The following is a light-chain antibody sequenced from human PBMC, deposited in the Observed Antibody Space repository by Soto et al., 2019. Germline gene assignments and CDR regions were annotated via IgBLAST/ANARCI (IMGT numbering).Light chain of an antibody. V-gene: IGKV3-20*01. J-gene: IGKJ5*01. CDR1: QSVSSTY. Sequence: EIVLTQSPGTLSLSPGERATLSCRASQSVSSTYLAWYQQKPGQAPRLLIYGASSRATGIPDRFSGSGSGKDFTLTISRLEPEDFAVYFCQQSGNSPLTFGQGTRLEIK. CDR2: GAS. CDR3: QQSGNSPLT.